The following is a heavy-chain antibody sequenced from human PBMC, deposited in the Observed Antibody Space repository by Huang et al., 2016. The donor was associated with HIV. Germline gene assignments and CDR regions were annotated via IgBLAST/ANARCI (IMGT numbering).Heavy chain of an antibody. V-gene: IGHV4-39*01. CDR2: SYYSGST. Sequence: QLQLQESGPGLVKPSETLSLTCTVSGGSISSSSYYWGWIRQPPGKGLEWIGSSYYSGSTYCTPSLKSRVTISVDTSKNQFSLKLSSVTAADTAVYYCARHRRGYSYGYFDYWGQGTLVTVSS. D-gene: IGHD5-18*01. CDR3: ARHRRGYSYGYFDY. CDR1: GGSISSSSYY. J-gene: IGHJ4*02.